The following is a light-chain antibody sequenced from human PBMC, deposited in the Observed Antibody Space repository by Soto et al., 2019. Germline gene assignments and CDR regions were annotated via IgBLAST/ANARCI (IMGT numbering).Light chain of an antibody. V-gene: IGKV1-39*01. CDR1: QSSTTY. CDR3: QQSYTTPRT. J-gene: IGKJ1*01. Sequence: DIQMTKAPSSLYSSVRDRVTITGRASQSSTTYLNWYQQKAGKAPHLLIHAASSLQSWVPSRINGSGSGTDFTLTISSGQPADCATYFCQQSYTTPRTFGRGTKVELK. CDR2: AAS.